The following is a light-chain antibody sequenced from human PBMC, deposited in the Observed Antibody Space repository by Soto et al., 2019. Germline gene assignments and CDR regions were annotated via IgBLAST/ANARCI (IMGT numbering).Light chain of an antibody. CDR1: QSVSSSY. CDR3: QQYDNSPIT. V-gene: IGKV3-20*01. CDR2: GAS. Sequence: EIVMWQSPATLSVSQGERATLSCRASQSVSSSYLAWYQQKPGQAPRLLIYGASSRATGIPDRFSGTGSETDFTLTISRLEPEDFAVYYCQQYDNSPITFGQGTRLEI. J-gene: IGKJ5*01.